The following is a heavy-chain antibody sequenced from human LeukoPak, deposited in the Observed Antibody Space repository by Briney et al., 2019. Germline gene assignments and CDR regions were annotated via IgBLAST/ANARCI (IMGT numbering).Heavy chain of an antibody. CDR3: ARARTYYYDSSGYC. Sequence: GGSLRLSCAASGFTFSSYAMSWIRQAPGKGLEWVSYISSSGSTVYYADSVKGRFTISRDNAKNSLYLQMNSLRAEDTAVYYCARARTYYYDSSGYCWGQGTLVTVSS. D-gene: IGHD3-22*01. CDR2: ISSSGSTV. V-gene: IGHV3-11*01. J-gene: IGHJ4*02. CDR1: GFTFSSYA.